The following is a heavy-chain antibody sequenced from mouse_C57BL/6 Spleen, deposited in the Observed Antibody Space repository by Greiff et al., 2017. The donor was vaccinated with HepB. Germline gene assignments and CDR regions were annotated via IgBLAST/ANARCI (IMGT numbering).Heavy chain of an antibody. CDR3: ARRRITTVVASSYWYFDV. D-gene: IGHD1-1*01. V-gene: IGHV1-18*01. J-gene: IGHJ1*03. CDR2: INPNNGGT. Sequence: VQLQQSGPELVKPGASVKIPCKASGYTFTDYNMDWVKQSHGKSLEWIGDINPNNGGTIYNQKFKGKATLTVDKSSSTAYMELRSLTSEDTAVYYCARRRITTVVASSYWYFDVWGTGTTVTVSS. CDR1: GYTFTDYN.